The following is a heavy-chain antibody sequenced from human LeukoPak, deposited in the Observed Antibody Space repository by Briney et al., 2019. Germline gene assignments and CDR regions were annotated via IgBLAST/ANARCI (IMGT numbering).Heavy chain of an antibody. CDR3: AEYYYDSSGYNDWFDP. Sequence: SETLSLTCTVSGGSISSHYWTWIRQPPGKGLEWIGYIYYSGSTNYNPSLKSRVTISVDTSKNQFSLKLSSVTAADTAVYYCAEYYYDSSGYNDWFDPWGQGTLVTVSP. D-gene: IGHD3-22*01. J-gene: IGHJ5*02. CDR1: GGSISSHY. V-gene: IGHV4-59*11. CDR2: IYYSGST.